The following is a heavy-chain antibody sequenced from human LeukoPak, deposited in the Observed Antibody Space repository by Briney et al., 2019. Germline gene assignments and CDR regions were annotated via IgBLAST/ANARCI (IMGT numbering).Heavy chain of an antibody. CDR3: ARGTMIVVAPDAFDI. D-gene: IGHD3-22*01. J-gene: IGHJ3*02. Sequence: ASVKVSCKASGYTFTSYAMNWVRQAPGQGLEWMGWINTNTGNPTYAQGFTGRFVFSLDTSVSTAYLQISSLKAEDTAVYYCARGTMIVVAPDAFDIWGQGTMVTVSS. CDR2: INTNTGNP. V-gene: IGHV7-4-1*02. CDR1: GYTFTSYA.